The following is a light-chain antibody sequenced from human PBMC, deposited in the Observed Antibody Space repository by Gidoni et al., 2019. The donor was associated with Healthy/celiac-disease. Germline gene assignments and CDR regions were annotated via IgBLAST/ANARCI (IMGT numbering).Light chain of an antibody. V-gene: IGKV1-39*01. J-gene: IGKJ5*01. CDR1: QSITSY. CDR2: AAS. Sequence: GDRVTITCRASQSITSYLNWYQQKPGKAPKLLIYAASSLQSGVPSRFSGSGSGTDFTLTISSLQPEDFASYYCQQSYSTPFTFGQGTRLEIK. CDR3: QQSYSTPFT.